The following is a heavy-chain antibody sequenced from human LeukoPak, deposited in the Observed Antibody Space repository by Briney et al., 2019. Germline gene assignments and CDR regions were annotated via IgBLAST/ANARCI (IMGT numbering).Heavy chain of an antibody. J-gene: IGHJ5*02. Sequence: ASVTVSCKASEYTFTGYYMNWVRQAPGQGLEWMGWINSDSGFTKYAQKFQGRVTMTRDTSITTVYMDLARLTSDDTAVYYCARNFDMKGYDPWGQGTLVSGSS. D-gene: IGHD3-9*01. CDR1: EYTFTGYY. CDR2: INSDSGFT. CDR3: ARNFDMKGYDP. V-gene: IGHV1-2*02.